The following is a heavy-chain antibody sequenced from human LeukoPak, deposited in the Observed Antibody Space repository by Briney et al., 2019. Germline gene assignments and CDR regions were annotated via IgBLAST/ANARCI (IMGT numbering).Heavy chain of an antibody. Sequence: PSETLSLTCTVSGGSLSSSNYYWGWIRQPPGKGLEWIGSIYYYGNTYYSPSLKSRVTVSVDTSKNQFSLKLSSVTAADTAVYYCARETTLAGLFDYWGQGTLVTVSS. CDR3: ARETTLAGLFDY. CDR1: GGSLSSSNYY. CDR2: IYYYGNT. V-gene: IGHV4-39*07. J-gene: IGHJ4*02. D-gene: IGHD6-19*01.